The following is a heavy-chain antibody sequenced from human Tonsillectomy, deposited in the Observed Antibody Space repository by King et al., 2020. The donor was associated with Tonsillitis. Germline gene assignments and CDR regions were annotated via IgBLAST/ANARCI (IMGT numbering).Heavy chain of an antibody. J-gene: IGHJ5*02. CDR3: ARADYDSSGYYHPSYNWFDP. D-gene: IGHD3-22*01. V-gene: IGHV5-10-1*03. Sequence: DVQLVQSGAEVKKPGESLRISCKGSGYSFTSYWISWVRQMPGKGLEWMGRIDPSDSYTNYSPSFQGHVTISADKSISTAYLQWSSLKASDTAMYYCARADYDSSGYYHPSYNWFDPWGQGTLVTVSS. CDR1: GYSFTSYW. CDR2: IDPSDSYT.